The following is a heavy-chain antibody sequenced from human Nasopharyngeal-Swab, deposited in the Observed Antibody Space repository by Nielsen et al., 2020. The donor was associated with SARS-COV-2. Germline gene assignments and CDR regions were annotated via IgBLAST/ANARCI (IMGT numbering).Heavy chain of an antibody. Sequence: WIRQPPGKGLEWISVIYSGGNTYYADAMKGRFTASRDNSKNTMYLQMNSLRAEDTAIYYCASVPSWGYWGQGTLVTVSS. D-gene: IGHD3-16*01. CDR3: ASVPSWGY. J-gene: IGHJ4*02. CDR2: IYSGGNT. V-gene: IGHV3-53*01.